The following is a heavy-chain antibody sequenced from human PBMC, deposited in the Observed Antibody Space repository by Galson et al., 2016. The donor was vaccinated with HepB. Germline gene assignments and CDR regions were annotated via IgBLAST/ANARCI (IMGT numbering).Heavy chain of an antibody. CDR1: GDSVSGNSAA. CDR2: TYYRSKWYK. V-gene: IGHV6-1*01. J-gene: IGHJ4*02. Sequence: CAISGDSVSGNSAAWNWIRQSPSRGLEWLEGTYYRSKWYKNYVVSVKSLITIKQDTSKKQFTLQLKSVTPEDSAVYYCVRASDYSDSGFDYWGQGTPVTISS. D-gene: IGHD3-10*01. CDR3: VRASDYSDSGFDY.